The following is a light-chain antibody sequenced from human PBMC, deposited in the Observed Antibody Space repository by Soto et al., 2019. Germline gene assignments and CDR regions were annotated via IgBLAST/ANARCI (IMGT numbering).Light chain of an antibody. Sequence: QSALTQPASVSGSPGQSITISCTGTSSDVGSYNLVSWYQQHPGKAPKLMIYEGSKRPSGVSNRFSGSKSGNPASLTISGLQAEDEADYYCCSYAGSSTDVFGTGTKLTVL. V-gene: IGLV2-23*01. J-gene: IGLJ1*01. CDR2: EGS. CDR3: CSYAGSSTDV. CDR1: SSDVGSYNL.